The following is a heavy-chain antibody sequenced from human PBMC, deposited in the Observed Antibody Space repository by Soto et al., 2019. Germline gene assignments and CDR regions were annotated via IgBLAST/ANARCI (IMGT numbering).Heavy chain of an antibody. CDR1: GFTFSSYE. J-gene: IGHJ6*02. CDR2: ISSSGSTI. CDR3: ARELLDMTTVTNVGYYGMDV. Sequence: PGGSLRLSCAASGFTFSSYEMNWVRQAPGKGLEWVSYISSSGSTIYYAGSVKGRFTISRDNAKNSLYLQMNSLRAEDTAVYYCARELLDMTTVTNVGYYGMDVWGQGTTVTVSS. D-gene: IGHD4-4*01. V-gene: IGHV3-48*03.